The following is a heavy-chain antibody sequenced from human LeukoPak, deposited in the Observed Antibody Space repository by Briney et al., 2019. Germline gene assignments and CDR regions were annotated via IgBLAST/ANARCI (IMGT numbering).Heavy chain of an antibody. V-gene: IGHV4-39*01. D-gene: IGHD5-12*01. CDR3: ARHTRPGYSGYENAFDI. J-gene: IGHJ3*02. Sequence: PSETLSLTRTVTVGSLTNNNYYGEWTRHPPGRGPEGIGDLYYSGSTHYNPSLKSRVTLSVDTSKNQFSLKLNSVTAADTAVYYCARHTRPGYSGYENAFDIWGQGTMVTVSS. CDR1: VGSLTNNNYY. CDR2: LYYSGST.